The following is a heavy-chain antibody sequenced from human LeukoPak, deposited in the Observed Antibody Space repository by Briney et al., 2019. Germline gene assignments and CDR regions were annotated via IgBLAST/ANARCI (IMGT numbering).Heavy chain of an antibody. J-gene: IGHJ4*02. V-gene: IGHV4-39*01. CDR1: GGSISRSSYY. CDR2: IYYRGST. Sequence: SETLSLTRTVSGGSISRSSYYWGWSRQTPGKGLGWIGRIYYRGSTYSKPSLQSRVTLSVVPSKNQFSLELRSVTAADTAVYFCARRTLLYSSSWYYFDYWGQGTLVTVSS. D-gene: IGHD6-13*01. CDR3: ARRTLLYSSSWYYFDY.